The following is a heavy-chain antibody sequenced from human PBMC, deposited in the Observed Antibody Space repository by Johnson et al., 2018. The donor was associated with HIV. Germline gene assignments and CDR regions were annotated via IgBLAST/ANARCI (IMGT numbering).Heavy chain of an antibody. CDR3: AKSTQASIFRESGPYGAFDI. J-gene: IGHJ3*02. Sequence: QVQLVESGGGLVQPGGSLRLSCAASVFTFSSYAMLWVRQAPGKGLEYVSAICSNGGSTSYADSVKGRFTISRDNSKKTLYVQMNSLRVEDTAVYYCAKSTQASIFRESGPYGAFDIWGQGTMVTVSS. CDR1: VFTFSSYA. D-gene: IGHD3-3*02. CDR2: ICSNGGST. V-gene: IGHV3-64*04.